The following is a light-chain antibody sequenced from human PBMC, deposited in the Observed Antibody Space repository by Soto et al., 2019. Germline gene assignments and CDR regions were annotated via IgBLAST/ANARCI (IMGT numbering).Light chain of an antibody. CDR2: DAS. J-gene: IGKJ3*01. CDR1: QDISNY. V-gene: IGKV1-33*01. CDR3: QQYDSLPFT. Sequence: DIQMIQSPSSLSASVGDRVTITCQASQDISNYLNWYQQKPGKAPELLIYDASNLEAGVPSRFSGSGSGAHFSFSIGSLQPEDIATYYCQQYDSLPFTFGPGTKVDIK.